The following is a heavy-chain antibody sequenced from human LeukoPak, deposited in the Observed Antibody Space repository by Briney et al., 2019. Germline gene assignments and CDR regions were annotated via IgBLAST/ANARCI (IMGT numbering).Heavy chain of an antibody. CDR1: GYTFTSYD. CDR3: AREKTYYDFWSGYYEFDY. CDR2: MNPNSGNT. V-gene: IGHV1-8*03. D-gene: IGHD3-3*01. J-gene: IGHJ4*02. Sequence: ASVKVSCKASGYTFTSYDINWVRQATGQGLEWMGWMNPNSGNTGYAQKFQGRVTITRNTSISTAYMELSSLRSEDTAVYYCAREKTYYDFWSGYYEFDYWGQGTLVTVSS.